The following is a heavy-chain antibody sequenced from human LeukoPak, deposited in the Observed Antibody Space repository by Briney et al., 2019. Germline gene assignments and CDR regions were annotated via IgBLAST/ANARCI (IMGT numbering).Heavy chain of an antibody. CDR2: INPNTGGT. CDR1: GYTFTAYY. Sequence: ASVKVSCKTSGYTFTAYYIHWVRQAPGQGLEWMGWINPNTGGTDYTPKFQGRVTMTSDSSVSAVFVEPSSLKSDDTAVYYCARDSITAPHCYDYWGQGTLVTVSS. D-gene: IGHD2-21*01. J-gene: IGHJ4*02. V-gene: IGHV1-2*02. CDR3: ARDSITAPHCYDY.